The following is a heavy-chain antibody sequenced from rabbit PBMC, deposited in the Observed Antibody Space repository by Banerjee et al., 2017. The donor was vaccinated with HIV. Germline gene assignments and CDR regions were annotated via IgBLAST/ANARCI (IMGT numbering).Heavy chain of an antibody. V-gene: IGHV1S40*01. CDR1: GFDISTYH. D-gene: IGHD4-1*01. Sequence: QPLKETGGGLVQPGGSLTLSCTASGFDISTYHMRWVRQAPGKGLELIACIYTGSSGNTVYANWAKGRSTISKTSSTTVTLQMTSLTAADTATYFCARDLAGVIGWNFGLWGPGTLVTVS. CDR2: IYTGSSGNT. J-gene: IGHJ4*01. CDR3: ARDLAGVIGWNFGL.